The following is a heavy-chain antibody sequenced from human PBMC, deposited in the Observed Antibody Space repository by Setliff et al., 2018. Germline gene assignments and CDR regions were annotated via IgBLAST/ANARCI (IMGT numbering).Heavy chain of an antibody. CDR2: IGDNGKT. V-gene: IGHV4-59*11. J-gene: IGHJ6*04. Sequence: SETLSLTCTVSVGSISGQFWTWVRQAPGKGLDWIGYIGDNGKTEYKPSLKSRVTMSADTSKNQLSLKLTSVTAAETAVYFCARGQASIFGVNNNLDVWGNGTTVTVSS. CDR3: ARGQASIFGVNNNLDV. D-gene: IGHD3-3*01. CDR1: VGSISGQF.